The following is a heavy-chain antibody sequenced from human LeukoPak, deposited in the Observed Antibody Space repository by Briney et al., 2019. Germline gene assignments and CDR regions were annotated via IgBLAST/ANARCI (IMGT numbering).Heavy chain of an antibody. Sequence: GGSLRLSCAASGFTFSSYAMSWVRQPPGKGLEWVSNIGTGSTTIYYADSVKGRFTISRDNAKNSLYLQMNSLRADDTAVYYCARFAAGGSYYYYMDVWGKGTTVTVSS. CDR3: ARFAAGGSYYYYMDV. V-gene: IGHV3-48*01. D-gene: IGHD6-25*01. CDR1: GFTFSSYA. J-gene: IGHJ6*03. CDR2: IGTGSTTI.